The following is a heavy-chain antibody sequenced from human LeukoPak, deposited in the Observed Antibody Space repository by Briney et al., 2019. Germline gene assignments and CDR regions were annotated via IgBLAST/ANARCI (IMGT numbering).Heavy chain of an antibody. D-gene: IGHD5-24*01. CDR1: GASISDYY. CDR3: ARWLELMRNFDW. V-gene: IGHV4-59*01. CDR2: IYYTGST. Sequence: SETLSLTCTVSGASISDYYWSWIRQPPGKGLEWIGYIYYTGSTNYNPSLKSRVTISVDRSKDQFSLKVNSVTAADTAVYYCARWLELMRNFDWWGQGTLVTVSS. J-gene: IGHJ4*02.